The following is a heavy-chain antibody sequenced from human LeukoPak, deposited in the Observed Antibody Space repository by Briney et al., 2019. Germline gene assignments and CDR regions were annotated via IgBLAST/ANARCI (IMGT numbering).Heavy chain of an antibody. Sequence: GGSLRLSCAASGFTFSSYWMHWVRRAPGKGLVWVSHINSDGSSTKYADSVKGRFTISRDNAKNTLYLQMNNMRAEDTAVYYCATPWTAAGSGPSWGQGTLVTVSS. CDR1: GFTFSSYW. CDR3: ATPWTAAGSGPS. V-gene: IGHV3-74*03. J-gene: IGHJ4*02. CDR2: INSDGSST. D-gene: IGHD3-10*01.